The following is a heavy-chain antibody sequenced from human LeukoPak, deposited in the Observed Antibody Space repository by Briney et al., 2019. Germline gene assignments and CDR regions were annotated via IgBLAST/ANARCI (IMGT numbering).Heavy chain of an antibody. Sequence: GGFLRLSCAASGFTFSSYSMNWVRQAPGKGLEWVSYISSSSSTIYYADSVKGRFTISGDSAKNSLYLQMNSLRVEDTAVYYCARDHNYAFDNWGQGTLVTVSS. CDR3: ARDHNYAFDN. J-gene: IGHJ4*02. V-gene: IGHV3-48*04. D-gene: IGHD1-1*01. CDR2: ISSSSSTI. CDR1: GFTFSSYS.